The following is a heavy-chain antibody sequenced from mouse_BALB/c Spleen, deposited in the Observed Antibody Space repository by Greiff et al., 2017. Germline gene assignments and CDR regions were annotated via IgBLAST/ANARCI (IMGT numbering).Heavy chain of an antibody. CDR2: ISDGGSYT. CDR1: GFTFSDYY. D-gene: IGHD2-14*01. Sequence: EVKLMESGGGLVKPGGSLKLSCAASGFTFSDYYMYWVRQTPEKRLEWVATISDGGSYTYYPDSVKGRFTISRDNAKNNLYLQMSSLKSEDTAMYYCARHYRYDGYFDVWGAGTTVTVSS. J-gene: IGHJ1*01. CDR3: ARHYRYDGYFDV. V-gene: IGHV5-4*02.